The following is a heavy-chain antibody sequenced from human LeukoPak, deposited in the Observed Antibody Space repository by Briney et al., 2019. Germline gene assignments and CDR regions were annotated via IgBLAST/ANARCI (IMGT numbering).Heavy chain of an antibody. Sequence: SETLSLTCTVSGGSINNYYWSWIRQPAGKGLEWIGRIYTRGSTNYNPSLKSRVTMTVDTSKNQFSLKLSSVTAADTAVYYCARGRYCSADICSGGDAFGIWSQGIMVSVSS. V-gene: IGHV4-4*07. CDR2: IYTRGST. CDR1: GGSINNYY. J-gene: IGHJ3*02. D-gene: IGHD2-15*01. CDR3: ARGRYCSADICSGGDAFGI.